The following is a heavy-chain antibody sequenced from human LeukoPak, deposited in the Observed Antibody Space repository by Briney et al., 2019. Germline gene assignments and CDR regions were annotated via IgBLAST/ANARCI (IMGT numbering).Heavy chain of an antibody. CDR1: GYSINSGYY. CDR3: ARAHDILTGYYNPPAY. V-gene: IGHV4-38-2*02. J-gene: IGHJ4*02. D-gene: IGHD3-9*01. CDR2: IYHSGPA. Sequence: PSETLSLTCTVSGYSINSGYYWAWIRQTPGMGLEYIGSIYHSGPAYYNPSLRSRVTISVDTSKNQFSLKLSSVTAADTAVYYCARAHDILTGYYNPPAYWGQGTLVTVSS.